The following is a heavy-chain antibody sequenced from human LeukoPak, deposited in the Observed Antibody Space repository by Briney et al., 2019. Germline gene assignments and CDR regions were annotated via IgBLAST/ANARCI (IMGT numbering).Heavy chain of an antibody. D-gene: IGHD1-26*01. CDR2: ISAYNGNT. CDR1: GYTFTGYY. J-gene: IGHJ4*02. CDR3: ARDGSGSYHDY. V-gene: IGHV1-18*04. Sequence: ASVKVSCKASGYTFTGYYMHWVRQAPGQGLEWMGWISAYNGNTNYAQKLQGRVTMTTDTSTSTAYMELRSLRSDDTAVYYCARDGSGSYHDYWGQGTLVTVSS.